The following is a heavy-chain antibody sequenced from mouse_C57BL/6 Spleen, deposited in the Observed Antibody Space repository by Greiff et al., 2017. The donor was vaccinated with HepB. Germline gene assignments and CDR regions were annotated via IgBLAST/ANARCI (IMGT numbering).Heavy chain of an antibody. J-gene: IGHJ1*03. Sequence: QVQLQQPGAELVRPGSSVKLSCKASGYTFTSYWMDWVKQRPGQGLEWIGNIYPSDSETHYNQKFKDKATLTVDKSSSTAYMQLSSLTSEDSAVYYCARSWDSPNWYFDVWGTGTTVTVSS. CDR2: IYPSDSET. D-gene: IGHD3-3*01. CDR1: GYTFTSYW. CDR3: ARSWDSPNWYFDV. V-gene: IGHV1-61*01.